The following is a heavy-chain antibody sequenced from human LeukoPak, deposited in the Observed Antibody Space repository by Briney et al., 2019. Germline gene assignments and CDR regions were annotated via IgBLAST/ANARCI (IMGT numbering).Heavy chain of an antibody. CDR3: ARTRRDGYNYGAYYFDY. D-gene: IGHD5-24*01. V-gene: IGHV3-74*01. CDR1: GFTFSSYW. Sequence: PGGSLRLSCAASGFTFSSYWMNWVRQAPGKGLVWVSRIASDGSSTTYADSVKGRFSISRDNAKNTLYLQMNSLRAEDTAVYYCARTRRDGYNYGAYYFDYWGQGTLVTVSS. CDR2: IASDGSST. J-gene: IGHJ4*02.